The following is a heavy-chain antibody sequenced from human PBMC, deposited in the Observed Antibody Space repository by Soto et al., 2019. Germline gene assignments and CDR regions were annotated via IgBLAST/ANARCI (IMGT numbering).Heavy chain of an antibody. Sequence: ASVKVSCKASGYTFTGYYMHWVRQAPGQGLEWMGWINPNSGGTNYAQKFQGWVTMTRDTSISTAYMELSRLRSDDTAVYYCARATEVVPAAKVDYYYYGMDVWGQGTTVTVSS. CDR2: INPNSGGT. J-gene: IGHJ6*02. D-gene: IGHD2-2*01. CDR1: GYTFTGYY. CDR3: ARATEVVPAAKVDYYYYGMDV. V-gene: IGHV1-2*04.